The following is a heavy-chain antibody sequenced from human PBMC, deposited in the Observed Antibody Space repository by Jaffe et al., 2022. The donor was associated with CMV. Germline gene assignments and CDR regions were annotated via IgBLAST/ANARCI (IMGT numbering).Heavy chain of an antibody. CDR2: IIPILGIA. D-gene: IGHD2-15*01. CDR3: AREGCSGGSCHVEGLDDAFDI. J-gene: IGHJ3*02. CDR1: GGTFSSYA. V-gene: IGHV1-69*09. Sequence: QVQLVQSGAEVKKPGSSVKVSCKASGGTFSSYAISWVRQAPGQGLEWMGRIIPILGIANYAQKFQGRVTITADKSTSTAYMELSSLRSEDTAVYYCAREGCSGGSCHVEGLDDAFDIWGQGTMVTVSS.